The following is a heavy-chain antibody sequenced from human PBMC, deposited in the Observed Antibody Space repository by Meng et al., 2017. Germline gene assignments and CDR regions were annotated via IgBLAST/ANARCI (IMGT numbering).Heavy chain of an antibody. CDR3: ARDGYSGYDFGGYVDY. Sequence: GESLKISCAASGFTFSSYAMTWVRQTEVKGLEWVSAISGSGAGIYYADSVKGRFTISRDNSKNTLYLQMHSLRAEDTAVYYCARDGYSGYDFGGYVDYWGQGTLVTFSS. J-gene: IGHJ4*01. V-gene: IGHV3-23*01. CDR2: ISGSGAGI. D-gene: IGHD5-12*01. CDR1: GFTFSSYA.